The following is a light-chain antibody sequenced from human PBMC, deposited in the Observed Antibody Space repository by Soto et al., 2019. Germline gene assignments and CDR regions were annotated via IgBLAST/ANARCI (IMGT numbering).Light chain of an antibody. CDR3: QQYGSSGT. V-gene: IGKV3-20*01. Sequence: EIVMTQSPTTLSVDPGERATLSCSASQSVSNNYLAWYQQKPGQAPRLLIYGASNRATGIPDRFSGSGSGTDFTLTISRLEPEDFAVYYCQQYGSSGTFGQGTKVDIK. J-gene: IGKJ1*01. CDR1: QSVSNNY. CDR2: GAS.